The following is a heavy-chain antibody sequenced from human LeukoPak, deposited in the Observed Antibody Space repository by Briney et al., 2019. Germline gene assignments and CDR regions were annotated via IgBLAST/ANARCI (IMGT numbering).Heavy chain of an antibody. CDR3: ARDNLYSKGRMDV. CDR2: INAGNGNT. V-gene: IGHV1-3*01. D-gene: IGHD6-13*01. J-gene: IGHJ6*02. Sequence: ASVKVSCKASGGTFGSYAMHWVRQAPGQRLEWMGWINAGNGNTKYSQKFQGRVTITRDTSASTAYMELGSLRSEDTAVYYCARDNLYSKGRMDVWGQGTTVTVSS. CDR1: GGTFGSYA.